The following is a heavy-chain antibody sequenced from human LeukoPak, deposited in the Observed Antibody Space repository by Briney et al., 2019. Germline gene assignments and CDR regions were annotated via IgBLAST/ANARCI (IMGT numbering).Heavy chain of an antibody. CDR3: ARQTLDCSGGSCYASENNWFDP. CDR1: GYGFTSYW. CDR2: IYPGDSDT. Sequence: GESLKISCKGSGYGFTSYWIGWVRQMPGKGLEWMGIIYPGDSDTRYSPSFQGQVTISADKSISTAYLQWSSLKASDTAMYYCARQTLDCSGGSCYASENNWFDPWGQGTLVTVSS. D-gene: IGHD2-15*01. V-gene: IGHV5-51*01. J-gene: IGHJ5*02.